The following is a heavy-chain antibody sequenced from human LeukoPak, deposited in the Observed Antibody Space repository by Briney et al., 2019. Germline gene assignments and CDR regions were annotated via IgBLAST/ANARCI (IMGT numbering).Heavy chain of an antibody. CDR1: GFTFSSYS. J-gene: IGHJ6*03. V-gene: IGHV3-21*01. CDR2: ISSSSSYI. D-gene: IGHD2-15*01. Sequence: GGSLRLSCAASGFTFSSYSMNWVRQAPGKGLEWVSSISSSSSYIYNADSVKGRFTISRDNAKNSLYLQMNSLRAEDTAVYYCARSGGVVVAARARWYYYMDVWGKGTTVTISS. CDR3: ARSGGVVVAARARWYYYMDV.